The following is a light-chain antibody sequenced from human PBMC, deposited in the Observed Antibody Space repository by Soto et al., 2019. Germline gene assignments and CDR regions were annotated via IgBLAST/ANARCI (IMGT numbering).Light chain of an antibody. CDR3: SSYTSSSTLNV. Sequence: QSALTQPASVAGSPGQSITLSCTGTSSDVGGYNYVSWYQHHPGKAPQLMIYDVSNRPSWVSNRFSGSKSGNTASLTISGLQAEDEADYYCSSYTSSSTLNVFGTGTKLTVL. CDR1: SSDVGGYNY. J-gene: IGLJ1*01. CDR2: DVS. V-gene: IGLV2-14*03.